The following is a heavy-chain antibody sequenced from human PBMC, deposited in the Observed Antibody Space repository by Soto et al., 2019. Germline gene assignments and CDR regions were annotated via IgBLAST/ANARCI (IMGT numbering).Heavy chain of an antibody. CDR3: AKVIGTAMAGGGFDY. Sequence: GGSLRLSCAASGFTFDDYAMHWVRQAPGKGLEWVSLISGDGGSTYYADSVKGRFTISRDNSKNSLYLQMNSLRTEDTALYYCAKVIGTAMAGGGFDYWGQGTLVTVSS. V-gene: IGHV3-43*02. D-gene: IGHD5-18*01. J-gene: IGHJ4*02. CDR2: ISGDGGST. CDR1: GFTFDDYA.